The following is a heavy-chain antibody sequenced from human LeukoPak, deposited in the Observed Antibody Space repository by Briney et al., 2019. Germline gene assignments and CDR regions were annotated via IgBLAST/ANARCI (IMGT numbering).Heavy chain of an antibody. CDR2: IFYSGST. CDR3: ARLTYTYYYDSSTYSF. CDR1: GGSISSSSYY. D-gene: IGHD3-22*01. V-gene: IGHV4-39*01. Sequence: SETLSLTCTVSGGSISSSSYYWGWVRQPPGKGLEWIGSIFYSGSTYYNPSLKSRVTISVDTSKNQFSLRLSSVTAADTAVYYCARLTYTYYYDSSTYSFWGQGSLVNVSS. J-gene: IGHJ4*02.